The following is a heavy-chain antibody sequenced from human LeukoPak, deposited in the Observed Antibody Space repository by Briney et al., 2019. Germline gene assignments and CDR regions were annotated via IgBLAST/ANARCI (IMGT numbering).Heavy chain of an antibody. CDR3: ARDMSTRVTPISYAIDV. J-gene: IGHJ3*01. V-gene: IGHV1-69*13. CDR1: GGTFSSYA. Sequence: ASVKVSCKASGGTFSSYAISWVRQAPGQGLEWMGGIIPIFGTANYAQKFQGRVTITADESTSTAYLELSSLRSEDTAVYYCARDMSTRVTPISYAIDVWGQGTMVTVSS. D-gene: IGHD4-23*01. CDR2: IIPIFGTA.